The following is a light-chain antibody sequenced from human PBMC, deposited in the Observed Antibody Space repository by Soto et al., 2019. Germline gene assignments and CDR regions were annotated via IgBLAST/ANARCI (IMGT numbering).Light chain of an antibody. V-gene: IGKV4-1*01. J-gene: IGKJ4*01. CDR3: QQYYGTSPLT. CDR2: WAS. Sequence: DIVMTQSPDSLAVSLGERATINCKSSQSLLYNSNNKNYLAWYQQKPGQPPKVLIFWASTRESGVPDRLSGRGSGTDSTLTISSLQADDVAVYYCQQYYGTSPLTFGGGTKVEIK. CDR1: QSLLYNSNNKNY.